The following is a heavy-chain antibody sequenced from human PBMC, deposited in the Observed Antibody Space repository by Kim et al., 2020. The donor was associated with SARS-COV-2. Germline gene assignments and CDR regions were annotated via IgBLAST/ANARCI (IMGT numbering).Heavy chain of an antibody. V-gene: IGHV3-48*03. CDR2: ISGSGTTV. J-gene: IGHJ4*01. CDR3: SRNNRGAN. D-gene: IGHD1-20*01. CDR1: GFTFSSFY. Sequence: GGSLRLSCAASGFTFSSFYMNWFRQAPGKGLEWVSYISGSGTTVYYADSVKGRFTMSRDNAKNSLSLQMNSLRADDTAVYYCSRNNRGANWGPGTLVTVSS.